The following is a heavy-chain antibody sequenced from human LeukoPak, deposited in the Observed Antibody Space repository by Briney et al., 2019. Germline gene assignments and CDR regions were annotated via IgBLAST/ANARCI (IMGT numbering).Heavy chain of an antibody. Sequence: SQTLSLTCTVSGGSISRGSYYWSWIRQPAGKGLEWIGRIYTSGSTNYNPSLKSRVTISVDTSKNQFSLKLSSVTAADTAVYYCARGVLYWGQGTLVTVSS. D-gene: IGHD4/OR15-4a*01. V-gene: IGHV4-61*02. CDR1: GGSISRGSYY. CDR2: IYTSGST. J-gene: IGHJ4*02. CDR3: ARGVLY.